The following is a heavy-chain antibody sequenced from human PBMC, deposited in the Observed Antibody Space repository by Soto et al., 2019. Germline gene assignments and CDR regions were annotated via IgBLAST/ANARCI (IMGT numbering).Heavy chain of an antibody. D-gene: IGHD6-25*01. CDR1: GYTHPELS. V-gene: IGHV1-24*01. CDR2: FDPEDGEA. CDR3: AYRPSGLHHYGMDV. Sequence: VKVSCKFTGYTHPELSMHWVRQARGRGREWMGGFDPEDGEAIYAQKFQGRVIMTEDTSTDTHYIEQISLRSEHRAVYYCAYRPSGLHHYGMDVWGQGTTVTVSS. J-gene: IGHJ6*02.